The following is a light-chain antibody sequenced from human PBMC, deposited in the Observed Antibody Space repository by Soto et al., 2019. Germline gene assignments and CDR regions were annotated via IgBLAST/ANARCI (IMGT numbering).Light chain of an antibody. J-gene: IGLJ2*01. CDR1: SGHSIYA. V-gene: IGLV4-69*01. Sequence: QAVVTQSPSASASLGASVKLTCTLSSGHSIYAIAWHQQQPEKGPRFLMKLNSDGSHTKGDGIPDRFSGSSSGADRYLTISSLQSEDEADYYCQTWGTGIRVFGGGTKLTVL. CDR3: QTWGTGIRV. CDR2: LNSDGSH.